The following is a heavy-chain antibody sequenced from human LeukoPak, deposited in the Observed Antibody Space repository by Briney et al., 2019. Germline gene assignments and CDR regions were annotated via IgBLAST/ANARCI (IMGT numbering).Heavy chain of an antibody. J-gene: IGHJ2*01. V-gene: IGHV4-30-4*08. CDR3: ARGVFPLGYFDL. CDR1: GGSISSGDYY. D-gene: IGHD2-8*01. Sequence: SETLPLTCTVSGGSISSGDYYWSWIRQPPGKGLEWIGYIYYSGSTYYNPSLKSRVTMSVDTSKNQFSLKLSSVTAADTAVYYCARGVFPLGYFDLWGRGTLVTVSS. CDR2: IYYSGST.